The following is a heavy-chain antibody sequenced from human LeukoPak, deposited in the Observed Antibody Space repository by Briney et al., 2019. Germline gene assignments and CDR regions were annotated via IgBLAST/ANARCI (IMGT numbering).Heavy chain of an antibody. CDR1: GFTFDDYA. V-gene: IGHV3-9*01. CDR3: SKDLTSDFGGDLDP. Sequence: GGSLRLSCAASGFTFDDYAMHWVRQAPGKGLEWVSGISWNSGTIGYADSVKGRFTISRDNSKSTVYLQMNSLRVEDAAVYYCSKDLTSDFGGDLDPWGQGTLVTVSS. D-gene: IGHD3-10*01. CDR2: ISWNSGTI. J-gene: IGHJ5*02.